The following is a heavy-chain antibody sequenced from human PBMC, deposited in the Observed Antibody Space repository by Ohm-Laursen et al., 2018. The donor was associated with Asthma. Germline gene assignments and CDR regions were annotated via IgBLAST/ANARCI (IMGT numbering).Heavy chain of an antibody. CDR1: GFTFDDYA. Sequence: SLRLSCTASGFTFDDYAMHWVRQAPGKGLEWVSGISWNSGSIGYADSVKGRFTISRDNAKNSLYLQMNSLRAEDTALYYCAKDRHWSGGEGAGFDYWGQGTLVTVSS. V-gene: IGHV3-9*01. J-gene: IGHJ4*02. CDR3: AKDRHWSGGEGAGFDY. CDR2: ISWNSGSI. D-gene: IGHD2-15*01.